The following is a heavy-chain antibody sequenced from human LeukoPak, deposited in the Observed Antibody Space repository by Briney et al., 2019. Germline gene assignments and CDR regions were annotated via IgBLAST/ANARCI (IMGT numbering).Heavy chain of an antibody. CDR2: IYPGDSDI. CDR3: ARREAVAGTKDFLDY. Sequence: GESLKISCKGSGYSFTTYWIGWVRQMPGKGQEWMGIIYPGDSDIRYSPSFQGQVTISADKSISTAYLQWSSLRASDTAMYYCARREAVAGTKDFLDYWGQGTLVTVSS. J-gene: IGHJ4*02. CDR1: GYSFTTYW. D-gene: IGHD6-19*01. V-gene: IGHV5-51*01.